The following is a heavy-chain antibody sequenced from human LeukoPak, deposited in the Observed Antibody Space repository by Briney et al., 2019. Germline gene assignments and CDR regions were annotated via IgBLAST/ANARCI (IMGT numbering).Heavy chain of an antibody. Sequence: GESLKISCKGSGYSFTSYWIGWVRQMPGKGLEWMGIIYPGDSDTRYSPSFQGQVTISADKSISTAYLQWSSLKASDTAMYYCARHHLSRKAAVGHVYYYMDVWGKGTTVTVSS. V-gene: IGHV5-51*01. CDR1: GYSFTSYW. CDR2: IYPGDSDT. CDR3: ARHHLSRKAAVGHVYYYMDV. J-gene: IGHJ6*03. D-gene: IGHD6-13*01.